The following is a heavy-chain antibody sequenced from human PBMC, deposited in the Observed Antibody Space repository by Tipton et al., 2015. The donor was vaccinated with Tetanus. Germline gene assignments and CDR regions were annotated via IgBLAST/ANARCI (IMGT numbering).Heavy chain of an antibody. V-gene: IGHV4-31*03. CDR2: IHSRGDT. J-gene: IGHJ3*01. CDR3: ARDVENEGSFDV. CDR1: GYSFRRGNYY. D-gene: IGHD1-1*01. Sequence: TLSLTCTVSGYSFRRGNYYWSWLRQRPGKGLEWLGYIHSRGDTFYIPSLRSRLFISLDTSKNQFSLQLSSLTAADTAIYYCARDVENEGSFDVWGQGTTVSVSS.